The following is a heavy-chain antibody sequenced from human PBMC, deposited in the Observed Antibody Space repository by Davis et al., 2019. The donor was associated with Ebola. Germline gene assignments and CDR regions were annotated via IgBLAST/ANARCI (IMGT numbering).Heavy chain of an antibody. J-gene: IGHJ5*02. CDR1: GYTFTNYD. D-gene: IGHD1-1*01. CDR3: ARDRRWNNWFDP. CDR2: MNPNSANT. Sequence: AASVKVSCKASGYTFTNYDVHWVRQGTGQGLEWIGWMNPNSANTGYGQKFQGRVTITRDTSASTAYMELSSLRSEDTAVYYCARDRRWNNWFDPWGQGTLVTVSS. V-gene: IGHV1-8*01.